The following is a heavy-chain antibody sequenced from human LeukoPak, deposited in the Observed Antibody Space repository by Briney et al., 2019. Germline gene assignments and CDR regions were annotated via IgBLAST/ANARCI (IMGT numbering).Heavy chain of an antibody. J-gene: IGHJ6*03. CDR2: ISSSSSYI. D-gene: IGHD4-11*01. Sequence: AGGSLRLSCAASGFTFSSYSMNWVRQAPGKGLEWVSSISSSSSYIYYADSVKGRFTISRDNAKNSLYLQMTSLRAEDTAVYYCASENDYSNYAYYYYMDAWGKGTTVTVSS. CDR1: GFTFSSYS. CDR3: ASENDYSNYAYYYYMDA. V-gene: IGHV3-21*01.